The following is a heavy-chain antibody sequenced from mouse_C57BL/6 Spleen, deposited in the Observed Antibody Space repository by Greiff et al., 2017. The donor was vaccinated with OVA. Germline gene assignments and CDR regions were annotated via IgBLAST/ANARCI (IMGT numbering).Heavy chain of an antibody. CDR2: IDPSDSTT. CDR3: ARGAYYYSSQAMDY. V-gene: IGHV1-50*01. J-gene: IGHJ4*01. CDR1: GYTFTSYW. D-gene: IGHD1-1*01. Sequence: QVQLQQPGAELVKPGASVQMSCKASGYTFTSYWMQWVNQRPGQGLEWIGEIDPSDSTTNYNQKFKGKATLTVDTSSSTASMPLSSLTSENPAVYYCARGAYYYSSQAMDYWGQGPSVTVSS.